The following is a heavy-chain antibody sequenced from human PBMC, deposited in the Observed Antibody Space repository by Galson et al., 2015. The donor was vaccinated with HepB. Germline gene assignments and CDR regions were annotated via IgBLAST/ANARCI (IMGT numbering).Heavy chain of an antibody. CDR1: GFSFNDHY. V-gene: IGHV3-72*01. Sequence: LRLSCAVSGFSFNDHYVDWVRQAPGKGLEWVGRSRNRARGYSTAYAVSVRGRFTVSRDDSKNSVFLQMNRLRSEDTAVYYCARSEVTTVVTDFDSWGQGTLVTASP. CDR3: ARSEVTTVVTDFDS. CDR2: SRNRARGYST. D-gene: IGHD4-23*01. J-gene: IGHJ4*02.